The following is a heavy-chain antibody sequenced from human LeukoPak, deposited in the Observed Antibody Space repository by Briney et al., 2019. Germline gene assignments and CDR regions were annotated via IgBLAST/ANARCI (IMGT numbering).Heavy chain of an antibody. J-gene: IGHJ4*02. Sequence: PSETLSLTCTVSGGSISSYYWSWIRQPPGKGLEWVGYINYSGSTNYNPSLKSRVTISVDTSENQFSLKLSSVTAADTAVYYCARRRDYFDYWGQGTLVTVSS. V-gene: IGHV4-59*08. CDR2: INYSGST. CDR1: GGSISSYY. CDR3: ARRRDYFDY.